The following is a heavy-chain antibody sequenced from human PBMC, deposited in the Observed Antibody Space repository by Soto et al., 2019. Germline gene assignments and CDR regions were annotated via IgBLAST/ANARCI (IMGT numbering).Heavy chain of an antibody. D-gene: IGHD5-12*01. CDR1: SGSFSGYY. Sequence: QVQLQQWGAGLLKPSETLSLTCAVYSGSFSGYYWSWIRQPPGKGLEWIGEINHSGSTNYNPSLKRRVNISVDTSKNQFSLKLSSVTAADTAVYYCARGRWLRSSFDYWGQGTLVTVSS. J-gene: IGHJ4*02. V-gene: IGHV4-34*01. CDR3: ARGRWLRSSFDY. CDR2: INHSGST.